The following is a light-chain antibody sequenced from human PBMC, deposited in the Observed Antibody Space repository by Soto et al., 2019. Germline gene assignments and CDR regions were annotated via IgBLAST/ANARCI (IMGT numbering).Light chain of an antibody. CDR3: SSYTSSSTPP. V-gene: IGLV2-14*01. CDR1: SSDVGGYNY. J-gene: IGLJ2*01. Sequence: QSALTQPASVSGSPGQSITISCTGTSSDVGGYNYVSWYQQHPGKAPKLMIYDVSNRPSGVSNRFSGSKSGNTASLTISGLQAEDEADYYCSSYTSSSTPPFGGGTKVTVL. CDR2: DVS.